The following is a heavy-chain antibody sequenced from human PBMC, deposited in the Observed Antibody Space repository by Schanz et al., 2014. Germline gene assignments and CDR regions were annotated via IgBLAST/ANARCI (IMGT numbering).Heavy chain of an antibody. J-gene: IGHJ5*02. Sequence: QVQLQESGPGLVKPSETLSLTCTVSGDSISSSYWSWIRQPPGKGLEWIGHIYYSGSTNYTPSLTDRSTMSFDTSRKRFPRKRSSVTAADTAVYYCARHGKYSSSWFDIWGQGALVIVSS. V-gene: IGHV4-59*08. CDR2: IYYSGST. CDR1: GDSISSSY. D-gene: IGHD6-13*01. CDR3: ARHGKYSSSWFDI.